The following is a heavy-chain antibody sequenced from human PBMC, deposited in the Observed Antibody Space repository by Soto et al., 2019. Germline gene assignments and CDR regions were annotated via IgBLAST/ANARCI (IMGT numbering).Heavy chain of an antibody. CDR2: IKQDGSEK. CDR3: ARGPPDTAMVIYYYYGMDV. CDR1: GFTFSSYW. Sequence: GGSLRLSCAASGFTFSSYWMSWVRQAPGKGLEWVANIKQDGSEKYYVDSVKGRFTISRDNAKNSLYLQMNSLRAEDTAVYYCARGPPDTAMVIYYYYGMDVWGQGTTVTVSS. J-gene: IGHJ6*02. D-gene: IGHD5-18*01. V-gene: IGHV3-7*01.